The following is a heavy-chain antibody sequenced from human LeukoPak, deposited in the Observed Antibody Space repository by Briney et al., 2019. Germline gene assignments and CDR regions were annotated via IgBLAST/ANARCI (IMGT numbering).Heavy chain of an antibody. Sequence: SQTLSLTCTVSGGSISSGSYYWSWIRQPAGKGLEWIGRIYTSGSTNYNPSLKSRVTISVDTSKNQFSLKLSSVTAADTAVYYCARGRIAVAGTLSWFDPWGQGTLVTVSP. CDR3: ARGRIAVAGTLSWFDP. CDR1: GGSISSGSYY. CDR2: IYTSGST. D-gene: IGHD6-19*01. V-gene: IGHV4-61*02. J-gene: IGHJ5*02.